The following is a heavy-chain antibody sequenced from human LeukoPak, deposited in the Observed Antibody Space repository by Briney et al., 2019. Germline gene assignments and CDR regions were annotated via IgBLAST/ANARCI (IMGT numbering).Heavy chain of an antibody. J-gene: IGHJ6*03. CDR3: ARGPSHSGFWSGYYHYYYYMDV. Sequence: SETLSLTCTVSGVSISSGDYYWSCIRQPPGKGLEWLGSTYYSGSTYYNPSLKSRVTISVDTSKSQFSLKLSSVTAADTAVYYCARGPSHSGFWSGYYHYYYYMDVWGKGTTVTVSS. CDR1: GVSISSGDYY. V-gene: IGHV4-30-4*01. CDR2: TYYSGST. D-gene: IGHD3-3*01.